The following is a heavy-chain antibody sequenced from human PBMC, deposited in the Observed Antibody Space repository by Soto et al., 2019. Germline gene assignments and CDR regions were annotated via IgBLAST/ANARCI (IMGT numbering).Heavy chain of an antibody. V-gene: IGHV3-21*01. J-gene: IGHJ5*02. Sequence: PGGSLRLSCAASGFTFSSYSMNWVCQAPGKGLEWVSSISSSSSYIYYADSVKGRFTISRDNAKNSLYLQMNSLRAEDTAVYYCAREPHGDYMIRWFDPWGQGTLVNVSS. CDR1: GFTFSSYS. CDR3: AREPHGDYMIRWFDP. D-gene: IGHD4-17*01. CDR2: ISSSSSYI.